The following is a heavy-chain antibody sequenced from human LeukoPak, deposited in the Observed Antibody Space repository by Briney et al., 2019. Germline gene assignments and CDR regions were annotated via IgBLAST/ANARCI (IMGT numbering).Heavy chain of an antibody. D-gene: IGHD1-14*01. V-gene: IGHV3-49*04. J-gene: IGHJ4*02. CDR2: ISSQPYGALP. CDR3: ARHRDLTLDY. Sequence: GGSLRLSCSASGFTLSDHSVSWVRQAPGKGLEWIGFISSQPYGALPEYAPSVGDTFTISRDDSKGIAYLQMNSLKTEDTAVYYCARHRDLTLDYWGQGTLVTVSS. CDR1: GFTLSDHS.